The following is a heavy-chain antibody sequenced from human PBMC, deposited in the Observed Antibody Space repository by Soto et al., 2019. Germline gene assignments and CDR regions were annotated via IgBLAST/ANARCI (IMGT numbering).Heavy chain of an antibody. CDR2: IIPIFGTA. D-gene: IGHD2-15*01. V-gene: IGHV1-69*13. CDR1: GGTFSSYA. CDR3: ARVRGYCSGGSGYSVALSGWFDP. J-gene: IGHJ5*02. Sequence: SVKVSCKASGGTFSSYAISWVRQAPGQGLEWMGGIIPIFGTANYAQKFQGRVTITADESTSTAYMELSSLRSEDTAVYYCARVRGYCSGGSGYSVALSGWFDPWGEGTLVTVS.